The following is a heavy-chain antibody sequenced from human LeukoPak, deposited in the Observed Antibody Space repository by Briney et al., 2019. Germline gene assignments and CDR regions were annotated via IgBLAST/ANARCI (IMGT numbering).Heavy chain of an antibody. CDR1: GFTFSSYG. V-gene: IGHV3-30*18. CDR2: ISYDGSNK. Sequence: GGSLRLSCAASGFTFSSYGMHWVRQAPGKGLEWVAVISYDGSNKYYADSVKGRSTISRDNSKNTLYLQMNSLRAEDTAVYYCAKDGSSGWTPYYFDYWGQGTLVTVSS. D-gene: IGHD6-19*01. CDR3: AKDGSSGWTPYYFDY. J-gene: IGHJ4*02.